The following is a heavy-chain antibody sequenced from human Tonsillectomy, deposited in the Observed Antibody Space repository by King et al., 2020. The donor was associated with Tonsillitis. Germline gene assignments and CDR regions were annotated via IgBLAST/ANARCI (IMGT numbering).Heavy chain of an antibody. CDR2: INPNSGGT. Sequence: VQLVQSGAEVKKPGASVKVSCKASGYTFTGYYMHWVRQAPGQGLEWMGWINPNSGGTNYAQKFQGRVTRTRDTSISTAYMDLSSLRSADTAVYYCARGPYSSTCTKGVHSFDPWGQGTLVTVSS. D-gene: IGHD6-13*01. CDR1: GYTFTGYY. V-gene: IGHV1-2*02. CDR3: ARGPYSSTCTKGVHSFDP. J-gene: IGHJ5*02.